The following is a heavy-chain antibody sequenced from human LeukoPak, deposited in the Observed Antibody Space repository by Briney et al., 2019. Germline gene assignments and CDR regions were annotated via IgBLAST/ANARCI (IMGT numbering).Heavy chain of an antibody. CDR3: AKANYGDYNSQFDY. V-gene: IGHV3-23*01. CDR2: ISGSGGST. J-gene: IGHJ4*02. Sequence: GGSLRLSCAASGFTFSSYGMSWVRQAPGKGLEWVSAISGSGGSTYYADSVKGRFTISRDNSKNTLYLQMNSLRTEDTAVYYCAKANYGDYNSQFDYWGQGTLVTVSS. CDR1: GFTFSSYG. D-gene: IGHD4-17*01.